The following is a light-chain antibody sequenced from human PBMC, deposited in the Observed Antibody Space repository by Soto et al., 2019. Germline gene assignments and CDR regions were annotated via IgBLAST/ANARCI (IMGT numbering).Light chain of an antibody. CDR1: SSDVGGHKF. CDR3: SSYTSSNTYV. CDR2: DVT. V-gene: IGLV2-14*01. Sequence: QSVLTQPASVSGSPGQSITISCTGTSSDVGGHKFVSWYQQHPGKAPKLMIYDVTNRPSGVSNRFSGSKSGNTASLTISGLQAEDEADYYCSSYTSSNTYVFGTGTKVTVL. J-gene: IGLJ1*01.